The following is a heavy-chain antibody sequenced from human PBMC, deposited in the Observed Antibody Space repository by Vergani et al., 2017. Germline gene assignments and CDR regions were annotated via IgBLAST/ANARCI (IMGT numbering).Heavy chain of an antibody. CDR3: ARGTGTYYFDY. CDR1: GFAFSSYG. J-gene: IGHJ4*02. D-gene: IGHD2-8*02. Sequence: QVQLMESGGGVVQPGKSLRLSCAASGFAFSSYGMHWVRQAPGKGLEWVAVIWYDGSNKYYADSVKGRFTISRDNSKNTLYLQMNSLRAEDTAVYYWARGTGTYYFDYGGQGSLVTVSS. CDR2: IWYDGSNK. V-gene: IGHV3-33*01.